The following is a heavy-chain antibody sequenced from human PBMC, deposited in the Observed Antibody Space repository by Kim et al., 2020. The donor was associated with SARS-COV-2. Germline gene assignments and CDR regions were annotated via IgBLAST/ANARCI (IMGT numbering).Heavy chain of an antibody. Sequence: GGSLRLSCAVSGFTFSNFWMHWVRQAPGKGLVWVSRINRDGSDISYADSVKGRFTVSRDNAKNTLYLQMNSLRAEDTAVYYCARVGANATVALGTWGQGTLVIVSS. J-gene: IGHJ4*02. D-gene: IGHD4-17*01. CDR2: INRDGSDI. CDR3: ARVGANATVALGT. CDR1: GFTFSNFW. V-gene: IGHV3-74*01.